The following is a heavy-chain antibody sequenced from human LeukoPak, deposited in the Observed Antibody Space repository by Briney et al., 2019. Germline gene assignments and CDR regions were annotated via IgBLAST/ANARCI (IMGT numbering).Heavy chain of an antibody. J-gene: IGHJ3*02. CDR1: GGSISSGDYY. V-gene: IGHV4-30-4*01. CDR3: ARDQGSGLKDAFDI. D-gene: IGHD2-15*01. Sequence: PSQTLSLTCTVSGGSISSGDYYWSWIRQPPGKGLEWIGYIYYSGSTYYNPSLKSRVTISVDTSKNQFSLKLSSVTAADTAVYYCARDQGSGLKDAFDIWGQGTMVTVSS. CDR2: IYYSGST.